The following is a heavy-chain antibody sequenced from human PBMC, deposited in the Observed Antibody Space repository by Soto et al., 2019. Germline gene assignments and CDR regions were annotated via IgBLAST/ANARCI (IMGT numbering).Heavy chain of an antibody. CDR3: ARSYCSTSTCYSYWFDP. CDR2: ISAYNGNT. CDR1: GYAFNRYG. V-gene: IGHV1-18*04. D-gene: IGHD2-2*02. J-gene: IGHJ5*02. Sequence: ASVTVSCKASGYAFNRYGLSWVRQAPGQGLEWMGWISAYNGNTNYAQNLQGRVTMTTDTSTSTAYMELRNLNSDDTAVYYCARSYCSTSTCYSYWFDPWGQGTLVTVPQ.